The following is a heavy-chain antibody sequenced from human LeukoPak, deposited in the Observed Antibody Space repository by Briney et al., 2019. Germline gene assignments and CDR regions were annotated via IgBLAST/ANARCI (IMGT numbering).Heavy chain of an antibody. CDR2: IRYDGSNK. CDR1: GFTVSSNY. D-gene: IGHD6-19*01. J-gene: IGHJ4*02. V-gene: IGHV3-30*02. Sequence: GGSLRLSCAASGFTVSSNYMSWVRQAPGKGLEGVAFIRYDGSNKYYADSVKDRFTISRDNSKNTLYLQMNSLRAEDTAVYYCARVKGKAVAGSFDYWGQGTLVTVSS. CDR3: ARVKGKAVAGSFDY.